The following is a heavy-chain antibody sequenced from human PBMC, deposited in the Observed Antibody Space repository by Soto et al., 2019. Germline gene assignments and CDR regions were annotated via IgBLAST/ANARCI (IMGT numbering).Heavy chain of an antibody. Sequence: QVQLVQSGAEVKKPGASVKVSCKASGYTFTSYAMHWVRQAPGQRLEWMGWINAGNGNTKYSQKFQGRVTITRDTSAGTAYMELSSLRSEDTAVYYCARGETWGSYSTINYFDYWGQGTLVTVSS. V-gene: IGHV1-3*01. J-gene: IGHJ4*02. CDR3: ARGETWGSYSTINYFDY. CDR1: GYTFTSYA. CDR2: INAGNGNT. D-gene: IGHD3-16*01.